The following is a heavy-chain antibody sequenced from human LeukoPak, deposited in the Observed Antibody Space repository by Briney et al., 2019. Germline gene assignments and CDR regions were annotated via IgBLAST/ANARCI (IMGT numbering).Heavy chain of an antibody. J-gene: IGHJ1*01. V-gene: IGHV4-59*08. Sequence: SETLSLTCTVSGGSISSYYWSWIRQPPGKGLEWIGYIYYSGSTNYIPSLKSRLTISVDTSKNQFSLKLSSVTAADTAVYYCARPSSGHPEYFQHWGQGTLVTVSS. CDR3: ARPSSGHPEYFQH. CDR2: IYYSGST. CDR1: GGSISSYY. D-gene: IGHD3-22*01.